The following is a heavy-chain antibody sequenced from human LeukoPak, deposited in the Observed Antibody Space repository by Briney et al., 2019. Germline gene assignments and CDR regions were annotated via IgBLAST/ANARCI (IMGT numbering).Heavy chain of an antibody. CDR2: IYHTGAI. CDR1: GGSITHFF. V-gene: IGHV4-59*01. J-gene: IGHJ4*02. D-gene: IGHD2-8*02. CDR3: ARVSCTGGTCHLDS. Sequence: SETLSLTCTVSGGSITHFFWSFIRQPPTKGLEYIGYIYHTGAIDYNPSLKSRLTMSADKSTNQFSLNLRSVTAADTAVYYCARVSCTGGTCHLDSWGQGILVAVSS.